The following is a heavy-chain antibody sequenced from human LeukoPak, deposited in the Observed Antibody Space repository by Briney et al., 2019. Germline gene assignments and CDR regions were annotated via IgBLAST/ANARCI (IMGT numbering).Heavy chain of an antibody. V-gene: IGHV6-1*01. CDR3: ARDQGGQFDY. J-gene: IGHJ4*02. CDR2: TYYRSKWYN. CDR1: GDSVSTNSAA. Sequence: SQTLSLTCAISGDSVSTNSAAWHWLRQSPSRGLEWLGRTYYRSKWYNDYVVSVKSRITINPDTSKNQFSLQLNSVTLEDTAVYYCARDQGGQFDYWGQGTLVTVSS. D-gene: IGHD3-16*01.